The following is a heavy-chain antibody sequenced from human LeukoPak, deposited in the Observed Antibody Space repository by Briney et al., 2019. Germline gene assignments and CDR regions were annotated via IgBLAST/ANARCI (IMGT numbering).Heavy chain of an antibody. Sequence: SETLSLTCTVSGGSISSSSYYWGWIRQPPGKGLEWIGSIYYSGSTYYNPSLKSRVTISVDTSKNQFSLKLSSVTAADTAVYYCARAETDWYFDLWGRGTLVTVSS. CDR1: GGSISSSSYY. CDR2: IYYSGST. J-gene: IGHJ2*01. CDR3: ARAETDWYFDL. V-gene: IGHV4-39*07. D-gene: IGHD2-21*02.